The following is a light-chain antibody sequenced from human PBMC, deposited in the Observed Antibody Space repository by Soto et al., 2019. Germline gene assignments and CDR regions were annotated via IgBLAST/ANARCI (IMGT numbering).Light chain of an antibody. CDR3: QQYASAPLT. CDR2: DSS. Sequence: EIVLTHSPDTLSLSPGERATLSCRASLTVTNNYLAWYQQKPGHSPLLLIYDSSNSATGIPYRFGASGSGTDFSLTISSLEPEDFAVDFCQQYASAPLTFGQGTKVDIK. J-gene: IGKJ1*01. CDR1: LTVTNNY. V-gene: IGKV3-20*01.